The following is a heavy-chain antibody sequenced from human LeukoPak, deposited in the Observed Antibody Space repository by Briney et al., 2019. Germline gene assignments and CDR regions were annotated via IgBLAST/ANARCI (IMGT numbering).Heavy chain of an antibody. V-gene: IGHV3-48*04. CDR3: ARPPGPIAVAGTPFDY. CDR2: ISSSSSTI. Sequence: PGGSLRLSCAASGFTFSSYSMNWVRQAPGTGLEWVSYISSSSSTIYYADSVKGRFTISRDNAKNSLYLQMNSLRAEDTAVYYCARPPGPIAVAGTPFDYWGQGTLVTVSS. J-gene: IGHJ4*02. D-gene: IGHD6-19*01. CDR1: GFTFSSYS.